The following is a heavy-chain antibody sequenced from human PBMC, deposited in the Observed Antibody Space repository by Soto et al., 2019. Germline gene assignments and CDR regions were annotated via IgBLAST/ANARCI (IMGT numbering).Heavy chain of an antibody. CDR2: ISGSGGST. D-gene: IGHD2-2*01. CDR3: AKAPSYCSSSSCNAYYYYYMDV. CDR1: GLTFSSYA. J-gene: IGHJ6*03. V-gene: IGHV3-23*01. Sequence: PGGSLRLSCAASGLTFSSYAMSWVRQAPGKGLEWVSVISGSGGSTYYADSVKGRFTISRDNSKNTLYVQMNSLRAEDTAVYYCAKAPSYCSSSSCNAYYYYYMDVWGKGTTVTVS.